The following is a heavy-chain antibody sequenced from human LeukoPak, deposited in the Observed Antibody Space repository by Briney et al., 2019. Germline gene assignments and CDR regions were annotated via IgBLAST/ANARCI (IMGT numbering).Heavy chain of an antibody. Sequence: ASVKVSCKASGYTFTSYDINWVRQAPGQGLEWMGWINPNSGGTNYAQKFQGWVTMTRDTSISTAYMELSRLRSDDTAVYYCARSTMSPAHYYYGMDVWGQGTTVTVSS. V-gene: IGHV1-2*04. CDR3: ARSTMSPAHYYYGMDV. J-gene: IGHJ6*02. D-gene: IGHD5/OR15-5a*01. CDR2: INPNSGGT. CDR1: GYTFTSYD.